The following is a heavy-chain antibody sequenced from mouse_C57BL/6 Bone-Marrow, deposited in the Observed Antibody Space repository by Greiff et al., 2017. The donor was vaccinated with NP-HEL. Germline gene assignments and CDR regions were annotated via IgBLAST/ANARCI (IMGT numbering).Heavy chain of an antibody. CDR3: AREPPPYYSNPWFAY. J-gene: IGHJ3*01. D-gene: IGHD2-5*01. CDR1: GFTFSSYA. CDR2: ISDGGSYT. V-gene: IGHV5-4*01. Sequence: EVKLVESGGGLVKPGGSLKLSCAASGFTFSSYAMSWVRQTPEKRLEWVATISDGGSYTYYPDNVKGRFTISRDNAKNNLYLQMSHLKSADTAMYYCAREPPPYYSNPWFAYWGQGTLVTVSA.